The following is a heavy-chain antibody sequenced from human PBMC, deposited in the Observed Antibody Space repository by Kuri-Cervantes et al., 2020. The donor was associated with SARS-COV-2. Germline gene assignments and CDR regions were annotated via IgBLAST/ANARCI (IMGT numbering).Heavy chain of an antibody. CDR2: ISWNSGSI. D-gene: IGHD2-15*01. J-gene: IGHJ4*02. CDR3: AKDMESGGSYSTFDY. V-gene: IGHV3-9*01. Sequence: SLKISCAASGFTVSSNYMSWVRQAPGKGLEWVSGISWNSGSIGYADSVKGRFTISRDNAKNSLYLQMNSLRAEDTALYYCAKDMESGGSYSTFDYWGQGTLVTVSS. CDR1: GFTVSSNY.